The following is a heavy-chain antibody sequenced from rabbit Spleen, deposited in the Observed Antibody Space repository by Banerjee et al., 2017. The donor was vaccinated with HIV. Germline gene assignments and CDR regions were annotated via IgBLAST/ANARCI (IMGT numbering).Heavy chain of an antibody. Sequence: QSLEESGGDLVQPEGSLTLTCTASGFSFSSSYYMYWVRQAPGKGLEWIACIYTGNSKTYYASWAKGRFTISKTSSTTVTLQMTSLTVADTATYFCARDAGSGDYIDVYFNLWGQGTLVTVS. V-gene: IGHV1S40*01. CDR3: ARDAGSGDYIDVYFNL. CDR1: GFSFSSSYY. D-gene: IGHD8-1*01. J-gene: IGHJ4*01. CDR2: IYTGNSKT.